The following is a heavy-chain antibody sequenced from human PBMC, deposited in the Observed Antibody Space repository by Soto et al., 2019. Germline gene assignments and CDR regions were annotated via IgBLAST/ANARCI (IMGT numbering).Heavy chain of an antibody. Sequence: QVQLVQSGAEVKKPGSSVKVSCKASGGTFSSYTISWVRQAPGQGLEWMGRIIPILGIANYAQKFQGRVTITADKSTSTAYMELSSLRSEDTAVYYCAWDIVVVPAVSPVDYWGQGTLVTVSS. CDR3: AWDIVVVPAVSPVDY. V-gene: IGHV1-69*02. J-gene: IGHJ4*02. CDR2: IIPILGIA. CDR1: GGTFSSYT. D-gene: IGHD2-2*01.